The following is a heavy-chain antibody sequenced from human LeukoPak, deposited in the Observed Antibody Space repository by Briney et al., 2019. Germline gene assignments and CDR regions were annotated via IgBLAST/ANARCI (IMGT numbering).Heavy chain of an antibody. Sequence: GGSLRLSCAASGFTFSSYSMNWVRQAPGKGLEWVSSISSSSSYIYYADSVKGRFTISRDNAKNSLYLQMNSLRAEDTAVYYCARDLGADIVVVPAASFDYWGQEPWSPSPQ. D-gene: IGHD2-2*01. CDR3: ARDLGADIVVVPAASFDY. V-gene: IGHV3-21*01. CDR1: GFTFSSYS. J-gene: IGHJ4*01. CDR2: ISSSSSYI.